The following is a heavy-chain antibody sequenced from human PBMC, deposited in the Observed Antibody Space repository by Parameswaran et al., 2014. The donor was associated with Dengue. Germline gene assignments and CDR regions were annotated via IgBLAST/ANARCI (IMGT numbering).Heavy chain of an antibody. V-gene: IGHV1-2*02. D-gene: IGHD6-13*01. J-gene: IGHJ6*02. CDR2: INPNSGGT. CDR3: AKSLAAADTGYYYYGMDV. Sequence: ASVKVSCKASGYTFTGYYMHWVRQAPGQGLEWMGWINPNSGGTNYAQKFQGRVTMTRDTSISTAYMELSRLRSDDTAVYYCAKSLAAADTGYYYYGMDVWGQGTTVTVSS. CDR1: GYTFTGYY.